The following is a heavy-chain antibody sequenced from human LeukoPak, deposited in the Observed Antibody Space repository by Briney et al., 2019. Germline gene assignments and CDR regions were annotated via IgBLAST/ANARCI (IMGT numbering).Heavy chain of an antibody. V-gene: IGHV1-46*01. D-gene: IGHD3-22*01. Sequence: GASVKVSCKASGYTFTSYYMHWVRQAPGQGLEWMGIINPSGGSTSYAQKFQGRVTMTRDTSTSTVYMELSSLRSEDTAVHYCARDRRGSSAYYTNFDYWGRGTLVTVSS. CDR1: GYTFTSYY. J-gene: IGHJ4*02. CDR2: INPSGGST. CDR3: ARDRRGSSAYYTNFDY.